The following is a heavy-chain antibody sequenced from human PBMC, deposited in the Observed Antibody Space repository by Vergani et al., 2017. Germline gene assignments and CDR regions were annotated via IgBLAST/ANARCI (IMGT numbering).Heavy chain of an antibody. CDR3: AREHIMVGYFDY. V-gene: IGHV3-30-3*01. Sequence: QVQLVESGGGVVQPGRSLRLSCAASGFTFSSYAMHWVRQAPGKALEWVAVISYDGSNKYYADSVKGRFTISRDNSKNTLYLQMNSLRAEDTAVYYCAREHIMVGYFDYGGQGTLVTVSS. J-gene: IGHJ4*02. CDR2: ISYDGSNK. CDR1: GFTFSSYA. D-gene: IGHD2-15*01.